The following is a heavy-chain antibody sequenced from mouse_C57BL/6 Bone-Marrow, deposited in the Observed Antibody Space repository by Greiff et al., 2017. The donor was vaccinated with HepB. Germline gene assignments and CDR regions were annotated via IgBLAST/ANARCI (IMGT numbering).Heavy chain of an antibody. CDR1: GFNIKDDY. CDR3: TTEGYYYGGYFDV. Sequence: LVESGAELVRPGASVKLSCTASGFNIKDDYMHWVKQRPEQGLEWIGWIDPENGDTEYASKFQGKATITADTSSNTAYLQLSSLTSEDTAVYYCTTEGYYYGGYFDVWGTGTTVTVSS. J-gene: IGHJ1*03. CDR2: IDPENGDT. V-gene: IGHV14-4*01. D-gene: IGHD1-1*01.